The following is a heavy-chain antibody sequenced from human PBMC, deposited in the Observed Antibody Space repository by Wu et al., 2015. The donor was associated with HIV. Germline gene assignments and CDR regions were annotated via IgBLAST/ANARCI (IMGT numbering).Heavy chain of an antibody. J-gene: IGHJ6*02. Sequence: QVQLVQSGAEVKKPGSSVKVSCKASGGTFSGYAISWVRQAPGQGLEWMGRIIPIFGTANYAQKFPGQSHDYRGRIHEYRPHGVESSPEILRTPAVYYCARKGPCYYYXSSGPWGMDVWGQGTTVTVSS. V-gene: IGHV1-69*13. CDR3: ARKGPCYYYXSSGPWGMDV. D-gene: IGHD3-22*01. CDR1: GGTFSGYA. CDR2: IIPIFGTA.